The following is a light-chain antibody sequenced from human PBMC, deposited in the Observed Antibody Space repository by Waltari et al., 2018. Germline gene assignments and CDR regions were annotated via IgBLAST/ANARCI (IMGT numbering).Light chain of an antibody. J-gene: IGKJ4*01. CDR1: QGMNNY. CDR2: ATS. V-gene: IGKV1-27*01. CDR3: QKYNSAPSLT. Sequence: VGDRVTITCRASQGMNNYLAWYQQKPGKVPKLLIYATSTLQSGVPSRFSGSGSGTDFTLTISSLQPEDVATYYCQKYNSAPSLTFGGGTKVEIK.